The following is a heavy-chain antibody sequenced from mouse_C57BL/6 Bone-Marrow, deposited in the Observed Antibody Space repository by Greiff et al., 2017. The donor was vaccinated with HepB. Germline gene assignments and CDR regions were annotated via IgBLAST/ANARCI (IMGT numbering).Heavy chain of an antibody. CDR2: IHPSDSDT. D-gene: IGHD1-1*01. CDR1: GYTFTSYW. Sequence: QVQLQQPGAELVKPGASVKVSCKASGYTFTSYWMHWVKQRPGQGLEWIGRIHPSDSDTNYNQQFKGKATLTVDKSSSTAYMQLSSLTSEDSAVYYCAIRRANYYGSTFYAMDYWGQGTSVTVSS. CDR3: AIRRANYYGSTFYAMDY. V-gene: IGHV1-74*01. J-gene: IGHJ4*01.